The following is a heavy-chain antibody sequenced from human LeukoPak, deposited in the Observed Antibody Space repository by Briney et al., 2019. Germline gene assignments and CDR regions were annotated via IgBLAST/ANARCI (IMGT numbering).Heavy chain of an antibody. CDR1: GYTFTTYG. CDR3: ARDQAATNTQVRFCLD. V-gene: IGHV1-18*01. Sequence: ASVKVSYTASGYTFTTYGISWVRQAPGQGLEWMGWISAYNGNTNYAQKLQGRVTMTTDTSTSTAYIDLRSLRSDDTAVYYCARDQAATNTQVRFCLDWGQGTLVTVSS. D-gene: IGHD3-9*01. CDR2: ISAYNGNT. J-gene: IGHJ4*02.